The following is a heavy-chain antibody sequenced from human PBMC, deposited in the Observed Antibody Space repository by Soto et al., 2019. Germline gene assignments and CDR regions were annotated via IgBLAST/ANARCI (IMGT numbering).Heavy chain of an antibody. J-gene: IGHJ6*02. CDR2: IGSKAYGETT. CDR1: GFSFGDSV. D-gene: IGHD3-9*01. Sequence: GGSLRLSCTGSGFSFGDSVMTWFRQAPGKGLEWVGFIGSKAYGETTESAASVKGRFSISRDDSKSVAYLQMSSLETEDTAVYYCTRDILIGNDYHGMDVWGQGTTVTVSS. V-gene: IGHV3-49*03. CDR3: TRDILIGNDYHGMDV.